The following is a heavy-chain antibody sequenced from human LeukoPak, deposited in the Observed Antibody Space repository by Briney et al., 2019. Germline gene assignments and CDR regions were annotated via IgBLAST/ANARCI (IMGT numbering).Heavy chain of an antibody. CDR1: GGSISSGGYS. J-gene: IGHJ6*02. CDR3: ASGSSWYYYYYGMDV. CDR2: IYHSGST. Sequence: SQTLSLTCAASGGSISSGGYSWSWIRQPPGKGLEWIGYIYHSGSTNYNPSLKSRVTISVDTSKNQFSLKLSSVTAADTAVYYCASGSSWYYYYYGMDVWGQGTTVTVSS. V-gene: IGHV4-30-2*02. D-gene: IGHD6-13*01.